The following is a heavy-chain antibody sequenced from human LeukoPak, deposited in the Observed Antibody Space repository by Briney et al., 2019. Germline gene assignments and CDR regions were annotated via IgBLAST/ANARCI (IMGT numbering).Heavy chain of an antibody. V-gene: IGHV1-18*01. CDR2: ISAYNGNT. CDR3: ARVSRDGYNYVYYYYMDV. CDR1: GYTFTSYG. Sequence: ASVKDSCKASGYTFTSYGISWVRQAPGQGLEWMGWISAYNGNTNYAQKLQGRVTMTTDTSTSTAYMELRSLRSDDTAVYYCARVSRDGYNYVYYYYMDVWGKGTTVTVSS. D-gene: IGHD5-24*01. J-gene: IGHJ6*03.